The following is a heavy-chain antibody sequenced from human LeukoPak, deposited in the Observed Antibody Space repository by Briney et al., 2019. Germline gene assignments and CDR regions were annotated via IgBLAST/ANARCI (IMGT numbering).Heavy chain of an antibody. CDR1: GFTFSSYS. V-gene: IGHV3-21*01. J-gene: IGHJ4*02. CDR2: ISSSSSYI. CDR3: AVGDILTGYQVDY. D-gene: IGHD3-9*01. Sequence: GSLRLSCAASGFTFSSYSMNWVRLAPGKGLEWVSSISSSSSYIYYADSVKGRFTISGDNAKNSLYLQMNSLRAEDTAVYYCAVGDILTGYQVDYWGQGTLVTVSS.